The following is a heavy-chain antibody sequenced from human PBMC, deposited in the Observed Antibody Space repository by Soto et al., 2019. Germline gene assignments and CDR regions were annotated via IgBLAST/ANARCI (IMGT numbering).Heavy chain of an antibody. J-gene: IGHJ3*02. V-gene: IGHV4-59*08. CDR3: ARHHETSYYGSGTFSQKSDAFDI. CDR2: FDYSGST. Sequence: SETLSLTCTVSGGSISSYSWSWIRQPPGKGLEWIGYFDYSGSTNYNPSLKSRVTISVDPSKNQYSLKLSSVTAAVTAVYYCARHHETSYYGSGTFSQKSDAFDIWGQGTMVTVS. D-gene: IGHD3-10*01. CDR1: GGSISSYS.